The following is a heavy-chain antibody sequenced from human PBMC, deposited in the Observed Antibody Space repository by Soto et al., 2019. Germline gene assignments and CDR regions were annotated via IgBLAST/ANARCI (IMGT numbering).Heavy chain of an antibody. J-gene: IGHJ4*02. V-gene: IGHV4-34*01. D-gene: IGHD6-6*01. CDR1: GGSFSGYY. CDR2: INHSGST. CDR3: ARALLAARPYYFDY. Sequence: SETLSLTCAVYGGSFSGYYWSWIRQPPGKGLEWIGEINHSGSTNYNPSLKSRVTISVDTSKNQFSLKLSSVTAADTAVYYCARALLAARPYYFDYWGQGTLVTVSS.